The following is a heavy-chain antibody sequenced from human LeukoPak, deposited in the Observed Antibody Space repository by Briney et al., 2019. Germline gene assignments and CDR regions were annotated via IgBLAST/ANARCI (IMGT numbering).Heavy chain of an antibody. Sequence: SETLSLTCTVSGGSISSYYWSWIRQPPGKGLEWIGYIYYSGSTNYNPSLKSRVTISVDTSKNQFSLKLSSVTAADTAVYYCASAESSLDAFDIWGQGTMVTVSS. CDR1: GGSISSYY. D-gene: IGHD1-14*01. V-gene: IGHV4-59*12. CDR3: ASAESSLDAFDI. J-gene: IGHJ3*02. CDR2: IYYSGST.